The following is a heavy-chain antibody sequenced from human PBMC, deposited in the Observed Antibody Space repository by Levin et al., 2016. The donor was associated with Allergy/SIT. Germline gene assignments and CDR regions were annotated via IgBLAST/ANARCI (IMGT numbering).Heavy chain of an antibody. CDR3: AKDYGGSSWYLSPYFDY. D-gene: IGHD6-13*01. Sequence: GGSLRLSCAASGFTFDDYTMHWVRQAPGKGLEWVSLISWDGGSTYYADSVKGRFTISRDNSKNSLYLQMNSLRTEDTALYYCAKDYGGSSWYLSPYFDYWGQGTLVTVSS. CDR1: GFTFDDYT. J-gene: IGHJ4*02. V-gene: IGHV3-43*01. CDR2: ISWDGGST.